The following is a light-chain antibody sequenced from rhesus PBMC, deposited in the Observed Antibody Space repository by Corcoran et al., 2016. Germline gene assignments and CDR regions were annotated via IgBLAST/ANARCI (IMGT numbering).Light chain of an antibody. Sequence: QVILTQSPATLSLSPGERATLSCRASQSVSSDVAWYQQKPGQPPRPLIYGASSRATGIPDRLGGSGAGTAFTPLISGLAPGVVGVSHCCQHTSGWTFGQGTKVEIK. CDR1: QSVSSD. CDR2: GAS. J-gene: IGKJ1*01. CDR3: CQHTSGWT. V-gene: IGKV3-10*01.